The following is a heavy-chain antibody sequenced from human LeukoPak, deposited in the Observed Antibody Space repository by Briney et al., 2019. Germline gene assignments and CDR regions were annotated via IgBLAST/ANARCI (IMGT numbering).Heavy chain of an antibody. Sequence: GRSLRLSCAASGFTSSSYAMHWVRQAPGKGLEWVAVISYDGSNKYYADSVKGRFTISRDNSKNTLYLQMNSLRAEDTAVYYCARGGIVVVPAPPNWFDPWGQGTLVTVSS. CDR1: GFTSSSYA. V-gene: IGHV3-30*01. CDR2: ISYDGSNK. CDR3: ARGGIVVVPAPPNWFDP. D-gene: IGHD2-2*01. J-gene: IGHJ5*02.